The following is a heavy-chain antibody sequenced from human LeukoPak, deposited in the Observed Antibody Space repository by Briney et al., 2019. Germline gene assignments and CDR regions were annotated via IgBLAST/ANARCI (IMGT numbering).Heavy chain of an antibody. CDR3: AKEAYSSSWYFDY. J-gene: IGHJ4*02. Sequence: GGSLRLSCTVSGFTVSSNSMSWVRQAPGKGLEWVSFIYSGGNTHYTDSVKGRFTISRDNSKSTLYLQMNSLRAEDTAVYYCAKEAYSSSWYFDYWGQGTLVTVSS. CDR1: GFTVSSNS. D-gene: IGHD6-13*01. CDR2: IYSGGNT. V-gene: IGHV3-53*05.